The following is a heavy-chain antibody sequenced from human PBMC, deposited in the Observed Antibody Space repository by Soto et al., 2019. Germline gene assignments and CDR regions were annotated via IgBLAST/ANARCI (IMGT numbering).Heavy chain of an antibody. CDR1: GVSISDTSYY. CDR3: ARQGSY. J-gene: IGHJ4*02. Sequence: QLQLQESGPGLVKPSETLSLTCTVSGVSISDTSYYWCWIRQPPGKGLEWIGTTYFNGNTFYNPSLKSRLTISVDTSSNQFSLRLTSVTAADTAVYYCARQGSYWGQGTLVAVSS. CDR2: TYFNGNT. V-gene: IGHV4-39*01.